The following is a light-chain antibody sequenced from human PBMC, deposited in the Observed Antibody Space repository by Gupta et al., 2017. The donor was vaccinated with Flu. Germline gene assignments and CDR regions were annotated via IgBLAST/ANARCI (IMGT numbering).Light chain of an antibody. Sequence: EVVLTQSPATLSLSPGERATLSCRASQSVKGALAWYQQKPGQAPRLLVYDASNRAAGIPVKFSGSGSGTDFTLTISNLEPEDFAVYYCLQRSAWPHTFGGGTRLEIK. CDR2: DAS. CDR3: LQRSAWPHT. J-gene: IGKJ4*01. CDR1: QSVKGA. V-gene: IGKV3-11*01.